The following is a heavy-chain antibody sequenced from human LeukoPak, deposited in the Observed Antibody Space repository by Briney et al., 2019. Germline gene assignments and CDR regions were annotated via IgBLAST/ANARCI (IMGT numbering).Heavy chain of an antibody. V-gene: IGHV3-30*02. CDR3: AKGDVTVTIDY. Sequence: GGSLRLSCAASGFTFSSYGMHWVRQAPGKGLDWVAFIRYDGRNKYYADSVKGRFTISRDNSKNTLYLQMNSLRAEDTAVYYCAKGDVTVTIDYWGQGTLVTVSS. CDR1: GFTFSSYG. CDR2: IRYDGRNK. J-gene: IGHJ4*02. D-gene: IGHD3-16*02.